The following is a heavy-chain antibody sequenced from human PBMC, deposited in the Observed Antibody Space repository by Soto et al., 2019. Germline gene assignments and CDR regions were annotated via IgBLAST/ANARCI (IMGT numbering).Heavy chain of an antibody. D-gene: IGHD1-26*01. CDR3: SAGALISGNVFDD. J-gene: IGHJ4*02. CDR2: IFPKFGTT. CDR1: GDTDTNYV. Sequence: QVQLVQSGAEVKKPGSSVKVSCKASGDTDTNYVISWVRQAPGQGLEWMGGIFPKFGTTYSAQKLQDILSITEDDSTHPVQHMVSLETGDTAVYYCSAGALISGNVFDDWGQGTLVTVSS. V-gene: IGHV1-69*01.